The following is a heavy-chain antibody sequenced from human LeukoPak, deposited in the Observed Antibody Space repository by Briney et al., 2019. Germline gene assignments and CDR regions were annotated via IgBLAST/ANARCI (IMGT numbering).Heavy chain of an antibody. Sequence: PGGSLRLSCAASGFTFSSYSMNWVRQAPGKGLEWVSSISSSSSYIYYADSVKGRFTISRDNAKNTLFLQMDSLRAEDTAVYYCARDRGNPDSFSIWGQGTVVTVSS. CDR1: GFTFSSYS. CDR3: ARDRGNPDSFSI. D-gene: IGHD3-10*01. J-gene: IGHJ3*02. V-gene: IGHV3-21*01. CDR2: ISSSSSYI.